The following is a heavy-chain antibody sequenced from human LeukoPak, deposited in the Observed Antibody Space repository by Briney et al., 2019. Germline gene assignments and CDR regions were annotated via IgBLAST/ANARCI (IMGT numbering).Heavy chain of an antibody. CDR2: IYYSGST. Sequence: SETLSLTCTVSGGSISSYYWSWIRQPPGKGLEWIGYIYYSGSTNYNPSLKSRVTISVDTSKNQFSLKLSSVTAADTAVYYCARDVDWAGGYDCRYFDYWGQGTLVTVSS. D-gene: IGHD5-12*01. CDR3: ARDVDWAGGYDCRYFDY. CDR1: GGSISSYY. V-gene: IGHV4-59*01. J-gene: IGHJ4*02.